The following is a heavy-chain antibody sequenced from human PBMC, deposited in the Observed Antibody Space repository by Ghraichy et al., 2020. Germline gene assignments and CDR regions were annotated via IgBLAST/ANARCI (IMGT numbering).Heavy chain of an antibody. J-gene: IGHJ4*02. CDR2: IGTAGDT. D-gene: IGHD3-22*01. Sequence: GGSLRLSCAASGFTFSSYDMHWVRQATGKGLEWVSAIGTAGDTYYPGSVKGRFTISRENAKNSLYLQMNSLRAGDTAVYYCARGGSSGLDFDYWGQGTLVTVSS. CDR3: ARGGSSGLDFDY. V-gene: IGHV3-13*01. CDR1: GFTFSSYD.